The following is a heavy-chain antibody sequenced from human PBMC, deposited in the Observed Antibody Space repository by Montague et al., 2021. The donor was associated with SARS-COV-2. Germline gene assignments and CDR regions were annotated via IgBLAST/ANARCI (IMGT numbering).Heavy chain of an antibody. Sequence: PALVKPTQTLTLTCTFSGFSLSTSGMCVSWIRPPPGKALEWLALIDWDDDKYYSTSLKTRLTISKDTSKNQVVLTMTNMDPVDTATYYCARIRDYDILTGSYSGFDYWGQGTLVTVPS. J-gene: IGHJ4*02. CDR2: IDWDDDK. D-gene: IGHD3-9*01. V-gene: IGHV2-70*01. CDR3: ARIRDYDILTGSYSGFDY. CDR1: GFSLSTSGMC.